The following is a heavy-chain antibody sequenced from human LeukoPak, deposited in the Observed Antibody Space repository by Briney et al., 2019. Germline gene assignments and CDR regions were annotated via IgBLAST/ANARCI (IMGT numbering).Heavy chain of an antibody. J-gene: IGHJ4*02. CDR1: GVSISSYY. Sequence: SETLSLTCTVSGVSISSYYWSWIRQPAGKGLEWIGRIYTSGSTNYNPSLKSRVTISVDTSKNQFSLKLSSVTAADTAVYYCARDRGSMASGVYFDYWGQGTLVTVSS. V-gene: IGHV4-4*07. D-gene: IGHD3-10*01. CDR2: IYTSGST. CDR3: ARDRGSMASGVYFDY.